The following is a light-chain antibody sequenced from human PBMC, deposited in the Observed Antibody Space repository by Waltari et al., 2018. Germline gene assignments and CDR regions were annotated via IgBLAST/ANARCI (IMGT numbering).Light chain of an antibody. CDR2: RSD. Sequence: QSVLAPPPSVSGPPGPRVTIPCSGSRDTIGNNLVNWSQQLPGKAPKLLIHRSDQRPSGVPDRFSGSKSGTSASLAISGLQSEDEADYYCAAWDDSLNGHWVFGGGTKVTVL. V-gene: IGLV1-44*01. CDR1: RDTIGNNL. CDR3: AAWDDSLNGHWV. J-gene: IGLJ3*02.